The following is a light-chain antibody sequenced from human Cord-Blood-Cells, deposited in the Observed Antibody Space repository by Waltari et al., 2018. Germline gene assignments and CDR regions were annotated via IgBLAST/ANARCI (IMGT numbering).Light chain of an antibody. V-gene: IGKV4-1*01. CDR1: QSVLYSSNNKNY. Sequence: DIVMTQSPDSLAVSLGESATINCKSSQSVLYSSNNKNYLAWYQQKPGQHPKLLIYWASTRESGLPDRFSGSGSGTDFTLTISSLQAEDVAVYYCQQYYSTPRTFGQGTKVEIK. J-gene: IGKJ1*01. CDR2: WAS. CDR3: QQYYSTPRT.